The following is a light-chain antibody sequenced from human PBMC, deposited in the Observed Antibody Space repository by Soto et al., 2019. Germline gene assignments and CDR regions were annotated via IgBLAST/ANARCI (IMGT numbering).Light chain of an antibody. CDR1: QGISRS. J-gene: IGKJ5*01. CDR3: QQADTFPIT. CDR2: AAS. V-gene: IGKV1D-12*01. Sequence: DIQMTQSPSSVSACLGCRVTISCRASQGISRSLAWYQQKPGKAPKLLIYAASSLQSGVPPRFSGSGFGTDFTLTISSLQPEDSAIYYCQQADTFPITFGQGTRLEIK.